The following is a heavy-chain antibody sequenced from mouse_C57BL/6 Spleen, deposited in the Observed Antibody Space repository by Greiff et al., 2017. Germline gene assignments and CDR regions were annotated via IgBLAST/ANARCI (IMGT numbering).Heavy chain of an antibody. J-gene: IGHJ2*01. CDR1: GYTFTSYW. V-gene: IGHV1-52*01. D-gene: IGHD2-4*01. Sequence: QVQLQQPGAELVRPGSSVKLSCKASGYTFTSYWMHWVKQRPIQGLEWIGNIDPSDSETHYNQKFKDKATLTVDKSSSTAYMQLSSLTSEVSAVSYGARWGYDYVYFDYGAQGTPPPFPS. CDR2: IDPSDSET. CDR3: ARWGYDYVYFDY.